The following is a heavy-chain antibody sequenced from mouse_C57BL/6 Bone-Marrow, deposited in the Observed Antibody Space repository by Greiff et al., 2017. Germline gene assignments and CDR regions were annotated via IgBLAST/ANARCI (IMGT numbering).Heavy chain of an antibody. Sequence: QVQLQQPGAELVMPGASVKLSCKASGYTFTSYWMHWVKQRPGQGLEWIGEIDPSDSYTNYNQKFKGKSTLTVDKSSSTAYMQLSSLTSEDSAVYYCARKGYGYEGYFDYWGQGTTLTVSS. CDR3: ARKGYGYEGYFDY. V-gene: IGHV1-69*01. CDR1: GYTFTSYW. CDR2: IDPSDSYT. D-gene: IGHD2-2*01. J-gene: IGHJ2*01.